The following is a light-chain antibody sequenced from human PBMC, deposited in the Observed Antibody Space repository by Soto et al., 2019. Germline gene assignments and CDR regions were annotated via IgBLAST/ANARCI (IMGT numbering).Light chain of an antibody. Sequence: QSVLTQPPSVSGAPGQRVTISCTGSSSNIGAGYDVHWYQQLPGTAPKLLIYGNSNRPSWVPDRFSGSKSGTSASLAITGLQAEDEADYYCQSYDSSLSAHVVFGGGTKVTVL. J-gene: IGLJ2*01. CDR1: SSNIGAGYD. CDR3: QSYDSSLSAHVV. V-gene: IGLV1-40*01. CDR2: GNS.